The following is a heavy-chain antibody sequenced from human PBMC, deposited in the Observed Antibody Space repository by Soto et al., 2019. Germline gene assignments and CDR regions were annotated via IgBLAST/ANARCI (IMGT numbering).Heavy chain of an antibody. Sequence: GGSLRLSCAASGFTFSRYSMNWVRQAPGKGLEWVSSISSGRTYTDYADSVKGRFTISGDNAKNSLYLQMNSLRVEDTAVYYCATMGSGYYYDYWGQGTLVTVSS. J-gene: IGHJ4*02. CDR1: GFTFSRYS. CDR2: ISSGRTYT. CDR3: ATMGSGYYYDY. D-gene: IGHD3-22*01. V-gene: IGHV3-21*01.